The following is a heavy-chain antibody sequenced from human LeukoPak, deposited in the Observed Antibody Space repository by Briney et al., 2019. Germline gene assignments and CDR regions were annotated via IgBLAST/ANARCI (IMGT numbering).Heavy chain of an antibody. Sequence: GGSLRLSCAASGFTFNNYAMNWVRQAPGKGLEWVSVISGSGGTTYYADSVRGRFTISRDNAKNTVYLQMNSLRAEDTAVYYCARWYSSGWYSDYWGQGTLVTVSS. J-gene: IGHJ4*02. V-gene: IGHV3-23*01. CDR1: GFTFNNYA. CDR3: ARWYSSGWYSDY. D-gene: IGHD6-19*01. CDR2: ISGSGGTT.